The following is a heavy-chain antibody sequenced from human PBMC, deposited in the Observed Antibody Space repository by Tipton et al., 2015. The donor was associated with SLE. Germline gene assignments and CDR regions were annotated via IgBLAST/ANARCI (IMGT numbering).Heavy chain of an antibody. D-gene: IGHD6-13*01. CDR2: IYYSGST. J-gene: IGHJ4*02. Sequence: TLSLTCAVSGYSISSGYCWGWIRQPPGKGLEWIGSIYYSGSTYYNPSLKSRVTISVDTSKNQFSLKLSSVTAADTAVYYCARHFPAPGIAAAGFDYWGQGTLVTVSS. V-gene: IGHV4-38-2*01. CDR3: ARHFPAPGIAAAGFDY. CDR1: GYSISSGYC.